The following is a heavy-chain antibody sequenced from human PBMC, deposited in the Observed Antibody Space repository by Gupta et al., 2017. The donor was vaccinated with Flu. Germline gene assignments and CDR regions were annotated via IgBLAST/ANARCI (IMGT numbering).Heavy chain of an antibody. D-gene: IGHD5-18*01. V-gene: IGHV3-9*01. CDR2: ISWNSGSI. J-gene: IGHJ4*02. CDR3: AKGGLYSYGYVPHGSYYFDY. Sequence: LEWVSGISWNSGSIGYADSVKGRFTISRDNAKNSLYLQMNSLRAEDTALYYCAKGGLYSYGYVPHGSYYFDYWGQGTLVTVSS.